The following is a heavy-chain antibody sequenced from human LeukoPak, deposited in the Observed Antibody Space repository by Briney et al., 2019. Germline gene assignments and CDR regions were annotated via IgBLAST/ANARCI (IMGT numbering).Heavy chain of an antibody. CDR2: IHYGGTT. Sequence: SETLSLTCTVSGGSIGSGYYWAWIRQPPGKGLERIGSIHYGGTTHYNPSLQSRVTISVDTSKNQFSLKLSSVTAADTAVYYCARHRYNWNGYYYYGMDVWGQGTTVTVSS. CDR1: GGSIGSGYY. D-gene: IGHD1-20*01. CDR3: ARHRYNWNGYYYYGMDV. J-gene: IGHJ6*02. V-gene: IGHV4-39*01.